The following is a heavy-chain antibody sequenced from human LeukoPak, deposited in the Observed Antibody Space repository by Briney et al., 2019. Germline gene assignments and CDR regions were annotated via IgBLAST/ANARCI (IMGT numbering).Heavy chain of an antibody. CDR1: GGTFSSYA. CDR2: IIPIFGTA. CDR3: ARHMVRGVMRGSNLDY. Sequence: GASVKVSCKASGGTFSSYAINWVRQAPGQGLEWMGGIIPIFGTANYAQKFQGRVTITADESTSTAYMELSSLRSEDTAVYYCARHMVRGVMRGSNLDYWGQGTLVTVSS. V-gene: IGHV1-69*13. D-gene: IGHD3-10*01. J-gene: IGHJ4*02.